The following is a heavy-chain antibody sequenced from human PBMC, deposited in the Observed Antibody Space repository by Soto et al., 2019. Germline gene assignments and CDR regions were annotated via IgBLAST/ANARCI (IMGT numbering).Heavy chain of an antibody. D-gene: IGHD3-10*01. CDR1: GYSFTSYW. J-gene: IGHJ6*02. CDR3: AGGGVRGVITRTRDYYGMDV. V-gene: IGHV5-51*01. CDR2: IYPGDSDT. Sequence: PGESLKISCKGSGYSFTSYWIGWVRQMPGKGLECMGIIYPGDSDTRYSPSFQGQVTISADKSISTAYLQWSSLKASDTAMYYCAGGGVRGVITRTRDYYGMDVWGQGTTVTVYS.